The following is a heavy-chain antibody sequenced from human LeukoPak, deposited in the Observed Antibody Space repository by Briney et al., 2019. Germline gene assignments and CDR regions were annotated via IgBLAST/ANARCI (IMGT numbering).Heavy chain of an antibody. J-gene: IGHJ4*02. CDR1: GGTFSSYT. V-gene: IGHV1-69*04. CDR3: AKDPLYSSSSRFDY. D-gene: IGHD6-6*01. CDR2: IIPILGIA. Sequence: SVKVSCKASGGTFSSYTISWVRQAPGQGLEWMGRIIPILGIANYAQKFQGRVTITADKSTSTAYMELSSLRSEDTAVYYCAKDPLYSSSSRFDYWGQGTLVTVSS.